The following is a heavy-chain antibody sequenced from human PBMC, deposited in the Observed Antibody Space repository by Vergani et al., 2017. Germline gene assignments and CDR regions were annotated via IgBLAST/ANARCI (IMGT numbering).Heavy chain of an antibody. CDR1: GGSISSGSYY. V-gene: IGHV4-61*02. CDR3: ARDLFAYCGGDWYSGWFDP. Sequence: QVQLQESGPGLVKPSQTLSLTCTVSGGSISSGSYYWSWIRQPAGKGLEWIGRIYTSGSTNYNPSLKSRVTISVDTSKNQFSLKLSSVTAADTSVYYCARDLFAYCGGDWYSGWFDPWGQGTLVTVSS. CDR2: IYTSGST. J-gene: IGHJ5*02. D-gene: IGHD2-21*02.